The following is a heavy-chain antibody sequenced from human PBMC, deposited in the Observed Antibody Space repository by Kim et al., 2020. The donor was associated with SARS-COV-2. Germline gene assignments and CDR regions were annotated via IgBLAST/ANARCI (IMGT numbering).Heavy chain of an antibody. V-gene: IGHV3-64*01. CDR3: ARDWWERDESWGPLGF. CDR1: GFTFSNYA. Sequence: GGSLRLSCAASGFTFSNYAMHWVRQAPGKGLEFVSGISGKGGRTKYGNSVKGGFTISRDNSRNTLYLQMGSLRTDDMAVYYCARDWWERDESWGPLGFWGQGALVTVSS. CDR2: ISGKGGRT. D-gene: IGHD1-26*01. J-gene: IGHJ4*02.